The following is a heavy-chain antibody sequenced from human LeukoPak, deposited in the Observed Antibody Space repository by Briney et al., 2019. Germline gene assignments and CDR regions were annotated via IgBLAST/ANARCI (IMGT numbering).Heavy chain of an antibody. CDR1: GGTFSSYA. CDR2: IIPIFGTA. V-gene: IGHV1-69*05. J-gene: IGHJ5*02. Sequence: SVKVSCKASGGTFSSYAISWVRQAPGQGLEWMGRIIPIFGTANYAQKSQGRVTITTDESTSTAYMELSSLRSEDTAVYYCASIQLWLSENWFDPWGQGTLVTVSS. D-gene: IGHD5-18*01. CDR3: ASIQLWLSENWFDP.